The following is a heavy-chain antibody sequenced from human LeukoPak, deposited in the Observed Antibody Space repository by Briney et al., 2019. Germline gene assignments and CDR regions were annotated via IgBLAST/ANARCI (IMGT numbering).Heavy chain of an antibody. Sequence: PSETLSLTCTVSGGSISSYYWSWIQQPPGKGLEWIGYIYTSGSTNYNPSLKSRVTISVDTSKNQFSLKLSSVTAADTAVYYCARLGDGYNYRLDYWGQGTLVTVSS. CDR1: GGSISSYY. V-gene: IGHV4-4*09. D-gene: IGHD5-24*01. CDR3: ARLGDGYNYRLDY. J-gene: IGHJ4*02. CDR2: IYTSGST.